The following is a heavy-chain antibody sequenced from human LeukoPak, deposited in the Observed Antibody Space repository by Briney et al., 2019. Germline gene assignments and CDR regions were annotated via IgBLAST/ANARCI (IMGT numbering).Heavy chain of an antibody. D-gene: IGHD3-22*01. J-gene: IGHJ4*02. Sequence: GGSLRLSCAASGFTFSSYAMSWVRQAPGNGLEWVSVIYSGGSTYYADSVKGRFTISRDNSKNTLYLQMNSLRAEDTAVYYCARGGYDSSGYYFDYWGQGTLVTVSS. V-gene: IGHV3-66*01. CDR3: ARGGYDSSGYYFDY. CDR2: IYSGGST. CDR1: GFTFSSYA.